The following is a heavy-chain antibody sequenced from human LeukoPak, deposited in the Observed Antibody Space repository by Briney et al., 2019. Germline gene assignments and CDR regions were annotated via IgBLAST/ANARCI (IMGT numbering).Heavy chain of an antibody. J-gene: IGHJ4*02. CDR3: VRRHDY. CDR1: GFDVNDNF. CDR2: IYASGGA. V-gene: IGHV3-53*01. Sequence: GGSLRLSCVASGFDVNDNFMTWVRQAPGQGLEWISIIYASGGAYHAESVKGRFSAFRDTSKNTIFLQMNNLRAGDTAMYYCVRRHDYWGQGTLVTLSS.